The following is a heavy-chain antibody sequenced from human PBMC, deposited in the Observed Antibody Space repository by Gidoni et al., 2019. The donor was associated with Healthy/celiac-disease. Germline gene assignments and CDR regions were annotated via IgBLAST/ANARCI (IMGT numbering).Heavy chain of an antibody. CDR1: GGSFSGYY. CDR3: ARSVSSSPPNY. V-gene: IGHV4-34*01. CDR2: INHSGST. D-gene: IGHD6-6*01. J-gene: IGHJ4*02. Sequence: QVQLQQWGAGLLKPSETLSLTCAVYGGSFSGYYWSWIRQPPGKGLEWIGEINHSGSTNYNPSLKSRVTISVDTSKNQFSLKLSSVTAADTAVYYCARSVSSSPPNYWGQGTLVTVSS.